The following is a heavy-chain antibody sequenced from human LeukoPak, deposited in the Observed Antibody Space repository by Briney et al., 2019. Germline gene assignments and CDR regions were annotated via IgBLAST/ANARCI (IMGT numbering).Heavy chain of an antibody. D-gene: IGHD6-13*01. CDR2: IYYSGST. J-gene: IGHJ4*02. CDR3: ARVSGIAAADYYFDY. Sequence: SETLSLTCTVSGGSISSGGYYWGWIRQHPGKGLEWIGYIYYSGSTYYNPSLKSRVTISVDTSKNQFSLKLSSVTAADTAVYYCARVSGIAAADYYFDYWGQGTLVTVSS. CDR1: GGSISSGGYY. V-gene: IGHV4-31*03.